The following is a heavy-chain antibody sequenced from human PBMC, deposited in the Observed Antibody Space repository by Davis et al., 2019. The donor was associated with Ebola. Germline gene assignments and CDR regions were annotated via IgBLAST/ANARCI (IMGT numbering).Heavy chain of an antibody. J-gene: IGHJ4*02. CDR2: ISSSRSFI. V-gene: IGHV3-21*01. CDR1: GFTFSSYS. Sequence: GESLKISCAASGFTFSSYSMDWVRQAPGKGLEWVSSISSSRSFIYYADSVKGRFTISRDNAKNSLYLQMNSLRAEDTAVYYCARDMRLEGAVDYWGQGTLVTVSS. CDR3: ARDMRLEGAVDY. D-gene: IGHD1-26*01.